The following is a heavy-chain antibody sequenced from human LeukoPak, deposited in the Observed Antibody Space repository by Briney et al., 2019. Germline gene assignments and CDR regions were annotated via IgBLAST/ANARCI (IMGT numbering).Heavy chain of an antibody. D-gene: IGHD3-10*01. CDR2: TWYDGSNK. CDR1: GFTFSSYG. Sequence: GGSLRLSCAASGFTFSSYGMHWVRQAPGKGLEWVAVTWYDGSNKYYADSVKGRFTITRDNSKNTLYLQMNSLRAEDTAVYYCAREYYYGSGPFDPWGQGTLVTVSS. V-gene: IGHV3-33*01. CDR3: AREYYYGSGPFDP. J-gene: IGHJ5*02.